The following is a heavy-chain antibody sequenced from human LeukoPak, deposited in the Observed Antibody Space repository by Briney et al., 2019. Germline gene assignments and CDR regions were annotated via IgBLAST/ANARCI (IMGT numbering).Heavy chain of an antibody. V-gene: IGHV4-34*01. CDR3: ARGWGYSYGYLFNY. CDR2: INHSGST. J-gene: IGHJ4*02. CDR1: GGSFSGYY. D-gene: IGHD5-18*01. Sequence: SETLSLTCAVYGGSFSGYYWRWIRQPPGKGLEWIGEINHSGSTNYNPSLNSRVTISVDTSKNQFSLKLRSVTAADTAVYYCARGWGYSYGYLFNYWGQGTLVTVSS.